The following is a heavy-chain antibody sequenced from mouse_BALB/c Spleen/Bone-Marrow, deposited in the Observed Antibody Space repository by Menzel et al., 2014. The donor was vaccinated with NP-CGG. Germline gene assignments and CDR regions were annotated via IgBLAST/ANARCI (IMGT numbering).Heavy chain of an antibody. V-gene: IGHV4-1*02. CDR3: TRLHYYGYSAY. Sequence: EVNVVDSGGGLVQPGGSLKLSCAASGFDFSRFWMSWVRQAPGKGLEWIGEINPDSSTINYTPSLKDKFIISRVNAKNTLYLQKSKVRSEDTALYYCTRLHYYGYSAYWGQGTLVTVST. CDR2: INPDSSTI. J-gene: IGHJ3*01. D-gene: IGHD1-2*01. CDR1: GFDFSRFW.